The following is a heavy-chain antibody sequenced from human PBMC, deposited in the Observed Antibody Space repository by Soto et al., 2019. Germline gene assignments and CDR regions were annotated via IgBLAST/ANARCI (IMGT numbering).Heavy chain of an antibody. V-gene: IGHV4-59*08. J-gene: IGHJ5*02. CDR3: ARLDWFDP. CDR2: IYYSVST. CDR1: GCSISSYY. Sequence: SDTLSLTCTVPGCSISSYYWSWIRQPPGKGLEWIGYIYYSVSTNYNPSLKSRVTISVDTSKNQFSLKLSSVTAADKAVYYCARLDWFDPWGQGTLVTVSS.